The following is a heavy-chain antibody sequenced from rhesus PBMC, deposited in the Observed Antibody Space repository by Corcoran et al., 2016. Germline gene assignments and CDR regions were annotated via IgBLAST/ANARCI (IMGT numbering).Heavy chain of an antibody. CDR3: ARPRSGTDFDY. D-gene: IGHD2-27*01. CDR1: GYSISSGYG. Sequence: QLQLQESGPGLVKPSETLSLTCAVSGYSISSGYGWSWIRPPPGKGLEWIGYIAYSGSTSYNPSLKRRVTMSRDTSKNQFSLKLSSVTTADTAVYYCARPRSGTDFDYWGQGGLVTVSS. J-gene: IGHJ4*01. V-gene: IGHV4-122*02. CDR2: IAYSGST.